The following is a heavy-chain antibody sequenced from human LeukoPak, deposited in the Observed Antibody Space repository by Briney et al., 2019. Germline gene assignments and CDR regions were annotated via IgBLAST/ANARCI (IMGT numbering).Heavy chain of an antibody. CDR3: ARDRNYFDA. J-gene: IGHJ5*02. CDR2: IYYTTNP. V-gene: IGHV4-59*11. CDR1: GDSIRNHF. Sequence: PSETLSLTCSVPGDSIRNHFWSWIRLSPGKGLEWIGNIYYTTNPNYNPSLASRVTMSIDTSKDQLSLKLNSVTAADTAVYYCARDRNYFDAWGQGTRVTVSS. D-gene: IGHD4-11*01.